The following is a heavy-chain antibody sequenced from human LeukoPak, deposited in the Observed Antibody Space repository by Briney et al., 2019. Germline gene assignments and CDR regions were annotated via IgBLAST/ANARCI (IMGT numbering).Heavy chain of an antibody. J-gene: IGHJ3*02. CDR1: GGSISSGGYY. CDR3: ARDREYCSSTSCYATFDI. Sequence: SQTLSLTCTVSGGSISSGGYYWSWIRQHPGKGLEWIGYIYYSGSTYYSPSLKSRVTISVDTSKNQFSLKLSSVTAADTAVYYCARDREYCSSTSCYATFDIWGQGTMVTVSS. V-gene: IGHV4-31*03. CDR2: IYYSGST. D-gene: IGHD2-2*01.